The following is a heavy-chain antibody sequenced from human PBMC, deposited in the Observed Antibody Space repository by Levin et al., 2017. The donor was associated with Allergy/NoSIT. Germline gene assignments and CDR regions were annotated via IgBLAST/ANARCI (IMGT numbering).Heavy chain of an antibody. CDR1: GFTFSSYA. CDR3: AKGHRRYSSSDLFDY. V-gene: IGHV3-23*01. Sequence: GESLKISCAASGFTFSSYAMSWVRQAPGKGLEWVSAISGSGGSTYYADSVKGRFTISRDNSKNTLYLQMNSLRAEDTAVYYCAKGHRRYSSSDLFDYWGQGTLVTVSS. J-gene: IGHJ4*02. D-gene: IGHD6-6*01. CDR2: ISGSGGST.